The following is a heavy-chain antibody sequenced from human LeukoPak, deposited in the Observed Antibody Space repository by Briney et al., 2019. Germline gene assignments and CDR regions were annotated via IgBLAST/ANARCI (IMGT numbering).Heavy chain of an antibody. Sequence: PGGSLRLACAASGLTFSSYSLTWVRQAPGKGLEWVSHISGGSSSVYYADSVKGRFTISRDNAKNSLYLQMNSLRDEDTAVYYCARKYGGYADYWGQGTLVTVSS. CDR1: GLTFSSYS. CDR3: ARKYGGYADY. D-gene: IGHD5-12*01. CDR2: ISGGSSSV. V-gene: IGHV3-48*02. J-gene: IGHJ4*02.